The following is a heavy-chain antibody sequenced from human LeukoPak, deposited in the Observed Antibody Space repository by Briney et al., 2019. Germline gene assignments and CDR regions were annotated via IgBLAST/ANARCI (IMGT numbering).Heavy chain of an antibody. J-gene: IGHJ4*02. CDR3: ARRQTIGPRRDDY. D-gene: IGHD6-6*01. V-gene: IGHV1-18*01. Sequence: ASVKVSCKASGYTFTSYGISWVRQAPGQGLEWMGWISAYNGNTNYTQKLQGRVTMTTDKYTSTAYMELRSLRSDDTAVYYCARRQTIGPRRDDYWGQGTLVTVSS. CDR1: GYTFTSYG. CDR2: ISAYNGNT.